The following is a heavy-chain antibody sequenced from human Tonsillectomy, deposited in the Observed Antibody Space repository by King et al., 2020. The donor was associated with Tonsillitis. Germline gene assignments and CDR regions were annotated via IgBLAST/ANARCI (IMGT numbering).Heavy chain of an antibody. Sequence: QLVQSGGGLIQSGGSLRLSCAASGFTVRSNYMSWVRQAPGKGLEWVSVIYSGGSTYYADSVKGRFTISRDNSKNTLYLQMKSLRAEDTAVYYCERSITYGSGSYPPYYYGMDVCGQGTPVTVSS. CDR1: GFTVRSNY. V-gene: IGHV3-53*01. J-gene: IGHJ6*02. CDR2: IYSGGST. D-gene: IGHD3-10*01. CDR3: ERSITYGSGSYPPYYYGMDV.